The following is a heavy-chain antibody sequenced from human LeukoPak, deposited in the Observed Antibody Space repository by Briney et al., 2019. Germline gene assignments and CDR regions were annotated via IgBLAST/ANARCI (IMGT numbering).Heavy chain of an antibody. CDR2: ISYDGSNK. Sequence: QTGGSLRLSCAASGFTFSSHPMHWVRQAPGKGLEWVAVISYDGSNKYYSDSVKGRFTISRDDSYNTLFLQMNSLRAEDTALYYCARGRGQWLSDGMDVWGQGTTVTVSS. V-gene: IGHV3-30-3*01. CDR1: GFTFSSHP. J-gene: IGHJ6*02. D-gene: IGHD6-19*01. CDR3: ARGRGQWLSDGMDV.